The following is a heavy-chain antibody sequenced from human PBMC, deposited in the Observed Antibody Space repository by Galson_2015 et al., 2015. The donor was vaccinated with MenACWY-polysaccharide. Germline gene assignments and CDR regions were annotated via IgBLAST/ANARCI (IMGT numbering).Heavy chain of an antibody. CDR3: ARVRGVRQHIAVTTFYFDY. Sequence: ATLSLTCTVSGGSISSYYWSWLRQPPGKGLEWIGHLSYTGRTNYSPSLKSRVNKSGDTSKNHFALTMNSVTAADTAIYYCARVRGVRQHIAVTTFYFDYWGQGTLVTVSS. CDR1: GGSISSYY. V-gene: IGHV4-59*01. CDR2: LSYTGRT. D-gene: IGHD2-15*01. J-gene: IGHJ4*02.